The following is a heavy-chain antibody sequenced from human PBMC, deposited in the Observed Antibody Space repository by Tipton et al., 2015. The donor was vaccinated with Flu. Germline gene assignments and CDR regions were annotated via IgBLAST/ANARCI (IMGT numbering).Heavy chain of an antibody. D-gene: IGHD2-21*01. V-gene: IGHV3-71*01. CDR3: ARQLGGGDCY. CDR2: IRSKTYGGTT. Sequence: GSLRLSCAASGFIVTSDYMSWVRQAPGKGLEWVGLIRSKTYGGTTEYAASVKGRFSISRDDSRGVAYLQMNSLKTEDTGVYYCARQLGGGDCYWGQGTLVTVSS. J-gene: IGHJ4*02. CDR1: GFIVTSDY.